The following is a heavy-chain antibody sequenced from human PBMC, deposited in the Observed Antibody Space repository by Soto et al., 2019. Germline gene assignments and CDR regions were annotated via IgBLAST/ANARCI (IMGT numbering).Heavy chain of an antibody. D-gene: IGHD3-22*01. J-gene: IGHJ4*02. CDR2: ISYDGSNK. V-gene: IGHV3-30*18. CDR1: GFTFSSYG. CDR3: AKVSGRYYDSSGPPRGYFDY. Sequence: VQLVESGGGVVQPGRSLRLSCAASGFTFSSYGMHWVRQAPGKGLEWVAVISYDGSNKYYADSVKGRFTISRDNSKNTLYLQMNSLRAEDTAVYYCAKVSGRYYDSSGPPRGYFDYWGQGTLVTVSS.